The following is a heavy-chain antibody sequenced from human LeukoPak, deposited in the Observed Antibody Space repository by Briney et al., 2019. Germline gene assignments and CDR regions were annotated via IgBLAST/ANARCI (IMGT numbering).Heavy chain of an antibody. Sequence: PSETLSLTCTVSGVSISSYYWTWIRRPAGRGLEWIGRIHGSGSTAYSPSLRSRVTMSLDTSRNQFSLKLNSVTAADTAIYYCVRVGAVSANGGYFDYWGQGTLVPVSS. CDR1: GVSISSYY. D-gene: IGHD6-19*01. V-gene: IGHV4-4*07. J-gene: IGHJ4*02. CDR2: IHGSGST. CDR3: VRVGAVSANGGYFDY.